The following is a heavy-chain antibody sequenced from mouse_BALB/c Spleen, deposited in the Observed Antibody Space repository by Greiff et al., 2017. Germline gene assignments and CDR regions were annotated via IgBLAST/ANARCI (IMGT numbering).Heavy chain of an antibody. Sequence: VQLKESGPELVKPGASVKMSCKASGYTFTSYVMHWVKQKPGQGLEWIGYINPYNDGTKYNEKFKGKATLTSDKSSSTAYMELSSLTSEDSAVYYCARDGNYLRFYAMDYWGQGTSVTVSS. CDR2: INPYNDGT. D-gene: IGHD2-1*01. CDR1: GYTFTSYV. J-gene: IGHJ4*01. V-gene: IGHV1-14*01. CDR3: ARDGNYLRFYAMDY.